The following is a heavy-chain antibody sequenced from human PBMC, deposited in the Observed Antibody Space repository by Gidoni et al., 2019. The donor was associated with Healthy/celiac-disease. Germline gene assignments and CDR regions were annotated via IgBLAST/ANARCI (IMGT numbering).Heavy chain of an antibody. Sequence: QVQLVQSGAEVKKPGSSVKVSCKASGGTFSSYAISWVRQAPGQGLEWMGGIIPICGTANYAQKFQGRVTITADESTSTAYMELSSLRSEDTAVYYCARAVGPVIVGATRRGYYFDYWGQGTLVTVSS. CDR2: IIPICGTA. CDR3: ARAVGPVIVGATRRGYYFDY. J-gene: IGHJ4*02. CDR1: GGTFSSYA. V-gene: IGHV1-69*01. D-gene: IGHD1-26*01.